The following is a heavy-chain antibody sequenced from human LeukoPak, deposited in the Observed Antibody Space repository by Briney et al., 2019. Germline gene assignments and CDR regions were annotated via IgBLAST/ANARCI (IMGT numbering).Heavy chain of an antibody. CDR2: ISPSGGST. Sequence: ASVKVSCKAFGYTFTSNYMHWVRQAPGQGPEWMGVISPSGGSTTYAQKFQGRVTLTRDMSTSTDYLELSSLRSDDTAVYYCARKDMVRGVIDDYWGQGTLVTVSS. J-gene: IGHJ4*02. D-gene: IGHD3-10*01. V-gene: IGHV1-46*01. CDR1: GYTFTSNY. CDR3: ARKDMVRGVIDDY.